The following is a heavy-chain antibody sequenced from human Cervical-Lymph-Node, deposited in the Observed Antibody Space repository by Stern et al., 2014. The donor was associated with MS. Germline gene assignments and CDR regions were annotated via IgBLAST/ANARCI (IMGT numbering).Heavy chain of an antibody. V-gene: IGHV3-21*01. CDR1: GFTFSSYS. CDR2: ISSSSSYI. D-gene: IGHD3-22*01. Sequence: VPLVESGGGLVKPGGSLRLSCAASGFTFSSYSMNWVRQAPGKGLEWVSSISSSSSYIYYADSVKGRFTISRDNAKNSLYLQMNSLRAEDTAVYYCARDRGYYDSSGYDYDAFDIWGQGTMVTVSS. J-gene: IGHJ3*02. CDR3: ARDRGYYDSSGYDYDAFDI.